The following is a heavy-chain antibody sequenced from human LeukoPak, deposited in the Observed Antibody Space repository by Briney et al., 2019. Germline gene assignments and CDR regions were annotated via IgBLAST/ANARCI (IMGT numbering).Heavy chain of an antibody. CDR2: INSDGSST. D-gene: IGHD6-13*01. CDR3: ARAAYSSTWYSRYFDL. V-gene: IGHV3-74*01. J-gene: IGHJ2*01. CDR1: GFTFSSYW. Sequence: PGGSLRLSCAASGFTFSSYWMHWVRHAPGKGLVWVSRINSDGSSTSYADSVKGRFTISRENAKNSLYLQMNSLRAGDTAVYYCARAAYSSTWYSRYFDLWGRGTLVTVSS.